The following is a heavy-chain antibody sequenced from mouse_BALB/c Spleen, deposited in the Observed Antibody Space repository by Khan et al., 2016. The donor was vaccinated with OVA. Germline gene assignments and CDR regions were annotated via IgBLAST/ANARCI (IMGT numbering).Heavy chain of an antibody. CDR2: INPSTGYT. D-gene: IGHD1-1*01. V-gene: IGHV1-7*01. Sequence: LEVSGAELAKPGASVKMSCKASGYTFINYWILWIKQRPGQGLEWIGYINPSTGYTAYNHNFKDKATLTADKSSSTAYMQLSSLTYEDSTVYYCARRGLRWDLDYWGQGTTVTVSS. CDR3: ARRGLRWDLDY. J-gene: IGHJ2*01. CDR1: GYTFINYW.